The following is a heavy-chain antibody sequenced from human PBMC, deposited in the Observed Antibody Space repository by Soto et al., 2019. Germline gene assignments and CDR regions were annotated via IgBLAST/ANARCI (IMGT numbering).Heavy chain of an antibody. CDR2: IKEDGSEI. CDR1: GFTLSRHW. CDR3: ARDGLPFALDI. Sequence: AVGSLRLSCAASGFTLSRHWMSWVRQAPGKGLEWVAKIKEDGSEINYVDSVKGRFTISRDNAKNSLYLQMDSLRAEDTAVYYCARDGLPFALDIWGHGTMVTVSS. J-gene: IGHJ3*02. V-gene: IGHV3-7*03. D-gene: IGHD3-16*01.